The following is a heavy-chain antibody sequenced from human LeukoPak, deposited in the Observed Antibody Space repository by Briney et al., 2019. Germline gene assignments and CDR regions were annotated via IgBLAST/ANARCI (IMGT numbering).Heavy chain of an antibody. CDR2: MNPNSGNT. CDR1: GYTFTSYD. J-gene: IGHJ5*02. CDR3: ARGFFGGSYYPNWFNP. Sequence: ASVKVSCKASGYTFTSYDINWVRQATGQGLEWMGWMNPNSGNTGYAQKFQGRVTMTRNTSIITAYMELSSLRSDDTAVYYCARGFFGGSYYPNWFNPWGQGTLVTVSS. V-gene: IGHV1-8*01. D-gene: IGHD1-26*01.